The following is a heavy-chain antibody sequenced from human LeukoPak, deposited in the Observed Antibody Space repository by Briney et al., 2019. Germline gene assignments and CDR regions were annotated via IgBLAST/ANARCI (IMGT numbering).Heavy chain of an antibody. V-gene: IGHV1-46*01. CDR1: GYTFTSYY. J-gene: IGHJ3*02. Sequence: GASVKVSCKASGYTFTSYYMHWVRQAPGQGLEWMGIINPSGGSTSYAQKFQGRVTMTRDMSTSTVYMELSSLRSEDTAVYYCARQRITMIVVVRGAFDIWGQGTMVTVSS. D-gene: IGHD3-22*01. CDR3: ARQRITMIVVVRGAFDI. CDR2: INPSGGST.